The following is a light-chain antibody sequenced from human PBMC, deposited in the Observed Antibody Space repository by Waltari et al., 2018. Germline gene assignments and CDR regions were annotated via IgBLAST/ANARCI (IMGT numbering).Light chain of an antibody. Sequence: EIVLTQSPDSLSLSPGERATLSCRARPGVSSYLAWYQQKPGQSPRLLIYGSASRATGIPARFSGSGSGTDFTLTISSLEPEDFAVYYCQQRHSWPLTFGGGTKVEIK. CDR3: QQRHSWPLT. J-gene: IGKJ4*01. CDR1: PGVSSY. CDR2: GSA. V-gene: IGKV3-11*01.